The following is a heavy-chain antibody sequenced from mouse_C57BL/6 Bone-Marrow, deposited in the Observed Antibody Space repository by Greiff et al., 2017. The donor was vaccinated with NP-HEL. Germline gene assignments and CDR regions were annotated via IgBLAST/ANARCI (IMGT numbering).Heavy chain of an antibody. CDR2: IDPNSGGT. CDR3: ARYYNGSRGWYFDV. Sequence: VQLQQPGADLVKPGASVKLSCKASGYTFTSYWMHWVKQRPGRGLEWIGRIDPNSGGTKFNEKFKTKATLTVDKPSSTAYMQLSSLTSEDSAVYYWARYYNGSRGWYFDVWGTGTTVTVSS. D-gene: IGHD1-1*01. CDR1: GYTFTSYW. V-gene: IGHV1-72*01. J-gene: IGHJ1*03.